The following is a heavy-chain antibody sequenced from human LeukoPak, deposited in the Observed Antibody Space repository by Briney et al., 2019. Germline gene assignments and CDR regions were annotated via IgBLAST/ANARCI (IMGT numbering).Heavy chain of an antibody. Sequence: ETLSLTCAVYGGSFSGYYWSWIRQPPGKGLEWVSSIGSSGDITYYADSVKGRFTISRDNSKNTLYLQMNSLRAEDTAVYYCARDIDNGDYVVYWGQGTLVTVSS. D-gene: IGHD4-17*01. J-gene: IGHJ4*02. CDR3: ARDIDNGDYVVY. CDR1: GGSFSGYY. V-gene: IGHV3-23*01. CDR2: IGSSGDIT.